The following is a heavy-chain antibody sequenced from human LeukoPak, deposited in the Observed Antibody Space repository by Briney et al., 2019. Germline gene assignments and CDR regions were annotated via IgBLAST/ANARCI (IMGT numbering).Heavy chain of an antibody. Sequence: SETLSLTCTVSGGSISSSSYYWSWIRQPPGKGLEWIGYIYYSGSTNYNPSLKSRVTISVDTSKNQFSLKLSSVTAADTAVYYCARVINRATMGIDYWGQGTLVTVSS. CDR2: IYYSGST. CDR3: ARVINRATMGIDY. CDR1: GGSISSSSYY. D-gene: IGHD5-12*01. V-gene: IGHV4-61*05. J-gene: IGHJ4*02.